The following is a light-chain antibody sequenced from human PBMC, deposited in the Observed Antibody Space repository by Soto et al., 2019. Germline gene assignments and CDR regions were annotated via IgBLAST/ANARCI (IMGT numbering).Light chain of an antibody. CDR3: QQYGTSPRT. CDR1: QSISSNY. Sequence: DIVMTQSPGTLSLSPGERATLSCRASQSISSNYLAWYQQKPGQSTRLLIYGASSRATGIPDRFSGRGSGTDLTLTINRLEPEDFAVYFCQQYGTSPRTFGQGTKVKIK. J-gene: IGKJ1*01. CDR2: GAS. V-gene: IGKV3-20*01.